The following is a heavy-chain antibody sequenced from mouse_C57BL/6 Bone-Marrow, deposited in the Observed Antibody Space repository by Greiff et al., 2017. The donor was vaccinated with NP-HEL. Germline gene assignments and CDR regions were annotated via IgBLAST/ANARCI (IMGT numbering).Heavy chain of an antibody. CDR1: GFTFSSYG. CDR3: ARRKGTVFDY. D-gene: IGHD3-3*01. CDR2: ISSGGSYT. V-gene: IGHV5-6*01. Sequence: EVQGVESGGDLVKPGGSLKLSCAASGFTFSSYGMSWVRQTPDKRLEWVATISSGGSYTYYPDSVKGRFTISRDNAKNTLYLQMSSLKSEDTAMYYCARRKGTVFDYWGQGTTLTVSS. J-gene: IGHJ2*01.